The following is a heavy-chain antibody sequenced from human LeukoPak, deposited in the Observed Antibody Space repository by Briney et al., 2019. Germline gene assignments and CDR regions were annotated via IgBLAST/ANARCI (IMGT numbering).Heavy chain of an antibody. CDR2: IKGDGSHT. D-gene: IGHD6-13*01. Sequence: PGGSLRLSCAASGFTFSSYWMHWVRQAPGKGLVWVSRIKGDGSHTIYADSVKGRFTISRDNAKNTLYLQMNSLRVEDTAVYYCAKTLPRDVAGPRDVWGTGTTVTVSS. V-gene: IGHV3-74*01. J-gene: IGHJ6*04. CDR1: GFTFSSYW. CDR3: AKTLPRDVAGPRDV.